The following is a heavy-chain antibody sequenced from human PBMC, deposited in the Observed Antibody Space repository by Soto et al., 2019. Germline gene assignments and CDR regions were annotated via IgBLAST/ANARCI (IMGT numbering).Heavy chain of an antibody. V-gene: IGHV4-34*01. Sequence: QVQLQQWGAGLLKPSETLSLTCAVYGGSFSGNYWSWIRQPPGKGLEWIGEINHSGSNNYNPSLKSRDTISEDTSKNQLSLKLSSVTAADTAVYYCARTSCGGDCYSPGAYGMDVWGQGTTVTVSS. D-gene: IGHD2-21*02. CDR3: ARTSCGGDCYSPGAYGMDV. CDR1: GGSFSGNY. CDR2: INHSGSN. J-gene: IGHJ6*02.